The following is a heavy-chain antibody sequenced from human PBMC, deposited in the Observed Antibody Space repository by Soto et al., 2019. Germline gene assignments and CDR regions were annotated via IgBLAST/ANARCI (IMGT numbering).Heavy chain of an antibody. CDR2: IHYSGTT. CDR3: ARYNSYAIDY. J-gene: IGHJ4*02. Sequence: SETLSLTCTVSGTSISSYYWSWIRQPPGKGLEWIANIHYSGTTNYNPSLASRVTLSVDTSKNQFSLKMASVTAADRAMYFCARYNSYAIDYWGRGTLVTVSS. CDR1: GTSISSYY. V-gene: IGHV4-59*01. D-gene: IGHD2-8*01.